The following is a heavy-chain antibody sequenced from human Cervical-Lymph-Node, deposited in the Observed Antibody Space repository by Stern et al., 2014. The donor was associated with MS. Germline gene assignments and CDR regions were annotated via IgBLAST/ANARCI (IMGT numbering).Heavy chain of an antibody. CDR1: GYMFSSYW. Sequence: EVQLEESGAEVRKPGESLKISCKGSGYMFSSYWVVWGRQMPGKGLEWMGIIWPGDSDTRYRPSFEGQGPVSAAKSISTAYPQWSGLKASDTAIYYCARRGGSRWLEGDYGMDVWGQGTTVTVSS. V-gene: IGHV5-51*03. CDR2: IWPGDSDT. D-gene: IGHD6-19*01. CDR3: ARRGGSRWLEGDYGMDV. J-gene: IGHJ6*01.